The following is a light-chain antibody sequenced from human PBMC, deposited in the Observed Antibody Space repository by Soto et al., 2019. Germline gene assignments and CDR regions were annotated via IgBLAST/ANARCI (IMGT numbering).Light chain of an antibody. CDR3: GTWDSSLSAYV. CDR2: DNN. V-gene: IGLV1-51*01. J-gene: IGLJ1*01. CDR1: SSNIGNNY. Sequence: QSVLTQPPSVSAAPGQKVTISRSGGSSNIGNNYVSWYQQLPGTAPKLLIYDNNKRPSGIPDRFSGSKSGTSATLGITGLQTGDEADYYCGTWDSSLSAYVFGTGTKVTVL.